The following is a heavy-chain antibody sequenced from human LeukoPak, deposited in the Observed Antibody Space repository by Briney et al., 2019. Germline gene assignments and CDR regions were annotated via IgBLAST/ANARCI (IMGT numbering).Heavy chain of an antibody. CDR1: GFTFSSYA. CDR3: AKVRTRYCSSTSCYWFDY. CDR2: ISGSGGST. V-gene: IGHV3-23*01. D-gene: IGHD2-2*01. J-gene: IGHJ4*02. Sequence: TGGSLRLSCAASGFTFSSYAMSWVRQAPGKGLEWVSAISGSGGSTYYADSVKGRFTISRDNSKNTLYLQMNSLRAEDTAVYYCAKVRTRYCSSTSCYWFDYWGQGTLVTVSS.